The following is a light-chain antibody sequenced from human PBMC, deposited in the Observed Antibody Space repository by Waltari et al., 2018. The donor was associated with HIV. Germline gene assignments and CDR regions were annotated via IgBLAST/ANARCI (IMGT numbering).Light chain of an antibody. Sequence: SYVLTQPPSVSVAPGETARITCGGSDIGREHAHWYQQKSGQAPLLVIYDDRLRPSGIPARLSGSNSGNTATLTISRVEGADEADYYCQVWENSRDQSFGPGTRVTV. CDR3: QVWENSRDQS. CDR2: DDR. CDR1: DIGREH. J-gene: IGLJ1*01. V-gene: IGLV3-21*01.